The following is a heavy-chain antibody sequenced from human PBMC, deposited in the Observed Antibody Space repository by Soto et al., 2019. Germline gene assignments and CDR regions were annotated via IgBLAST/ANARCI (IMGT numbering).Heavy chain of an antibody. V-gene: IGHV4-31*02. CDR3: ARALVFTGGDGFDI. D-gene: IGHD6-6*01. Sequence: QVRLQEWGPGLVKPSQTLSLKCSVSGGSITTGGRYWSWIRQLPGKGLEWIGDIYYSGNTYYNASLKSRVTISVEAAKNLFSLILSSVAAADTAVYYCARALVFTGGDGFDIWGQGRLVTVSS. CDR1: GGSITTGGRY. CDR2: IYYSGNT. J-gene: IGHJ3*02.